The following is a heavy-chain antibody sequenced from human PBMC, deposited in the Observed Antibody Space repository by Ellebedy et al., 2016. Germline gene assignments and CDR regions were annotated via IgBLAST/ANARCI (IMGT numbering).Heavy chain of an antibody. V-gene: IGHV2-5*01. Sequence: SGPTLVKPTQTLTLTCTISGFSLSTGGVGVGWVRQSPGKALEWLALIYWNDDKRYRPSLKSRLTITKDASEKDVDLTMTDMDPLDTGTYYCAHSFHHGSLISSRPPEPEKFDYWGQGIMVTVSS. CDR1: GFSLSTGGVG. J-gene: IGHJ4*02. D-gene: IGHD1-14*01. CDR3: AHSFHHGSLISSRPPEPEKFDY. CDR2: IYWNDDK.